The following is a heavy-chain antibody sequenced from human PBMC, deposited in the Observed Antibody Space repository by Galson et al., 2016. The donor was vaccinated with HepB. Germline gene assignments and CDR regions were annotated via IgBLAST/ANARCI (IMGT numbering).Heavy chain of an antibody. D-gene: IGHD5-24*01. Sequence: SLRLSCAASGLTFSSYGMHWVRQAPGKGLEWVAVILYDGSNKYYADSVKGRFTISRDNSKNTLYLQMNSLRAEDTAVYYCAKDRNRYGFYRMDVWGQGTTVTGSS. CDR2: ILYDGSNK. CDR3: AKDRNRYGFYRMDV. CDR1: GLTFSSYG. V-gene: IGHV3-30*18. J-gene: IGHJ6*02.